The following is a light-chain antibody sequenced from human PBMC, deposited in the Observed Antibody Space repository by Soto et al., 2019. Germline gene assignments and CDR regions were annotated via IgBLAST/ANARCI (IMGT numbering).Light chain of an antibody. CDR3: QQRSDWPT. CDR2: GAS. CDR1: QSVSSS. J-gene: IGKJ4*01. Sequence: EIVLTQSPATLSLSPGERATLSCRASQSVSSSLAWYQQKPGQAPRLLIYGASNGAAGIPARFSGTGSGTDFTLTISSLEPDDFAVYYCQQRSDWPTFGGGTKVEIK. V-gene: IGKV3-11*01.